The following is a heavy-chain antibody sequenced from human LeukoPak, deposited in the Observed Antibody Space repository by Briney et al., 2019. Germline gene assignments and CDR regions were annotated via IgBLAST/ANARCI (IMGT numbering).Heavy chain of an antibody. CDR1: GFTFSSYW. CDR3: VRDRGFGADDY. Sequence: GGSLRLSCAASGFTFSSYWMSWVRQAPGKGLGWVANIRQDGSTMSYVDSVKGRFTISRDNAKNSLYLQMSSLRAEDTAVYYCVRDRGFGADDYWGQGTLVTVSS. V-gene: IGHV3-7*01. CDR2: IRQDGSTM. J-gene: IGHJ4*02. D-gene: IGHD3-10*01.